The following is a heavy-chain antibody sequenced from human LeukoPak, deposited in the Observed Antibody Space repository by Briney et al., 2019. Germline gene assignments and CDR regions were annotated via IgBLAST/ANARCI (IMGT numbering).Heavy chain of an antibody. Sequence: GGSLRLSCAASGFTFSSYWMHWVRQAPGKGLLWVSRINGDGSSTSYADSVKGRFTISRDNAKNTLYLQMNSLRAEDTAVYYCTRGCSGGSCYSGFDYWGHGILVTVSS. V-gene: IGHV3-74*01. J-gene: IGHJ4*01. D-gene: IGHD2-15*01. CDR1: GFTFSSYW. CDR3: TRGCSGGSCYSGFDY. CDR2: INGDGSST.